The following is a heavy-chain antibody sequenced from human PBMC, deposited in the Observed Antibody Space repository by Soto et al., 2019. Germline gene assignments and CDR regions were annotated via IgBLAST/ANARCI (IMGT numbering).Heavy chain of an antibody. D-gene: IGHD4-17*01. Sequence: PGGSLRLSCAASGLTFTNYGLSWVRQAPGQRLDWVAPVSGEASNTHYADSVKGRFTISRDNSNSILFQQMKSLSAEDTSIYYGARDASASGEMFYCRRQGSQFAAAS. CDR3: ARDASASGEMFYC. CDR1: GLTFTNYG. V-gene: IGHV3-23*01. J-gene: IGHJ4*02. CDR2: VSGEASNT.